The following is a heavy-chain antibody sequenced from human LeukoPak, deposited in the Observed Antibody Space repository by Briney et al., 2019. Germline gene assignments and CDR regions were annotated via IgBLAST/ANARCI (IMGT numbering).Heavy chain of an antibody. Sequence: SETLSLTCAVYGGSFSGYYWSWIRQPPGKGLEWIGEINHSGSTNYNPSLKGRVTISVDTSKNQFSLKLSSVTAADTAVYYCARTGWLVLWAFDYWGQGTLVTVSS. V-gene: IGHV4-34*01. CDR2: INHSGST. CDR3: ARTGWLVLWAFDY. D-gene: IGHD6-19*01. J-gene: IGHJ4*02. CDR1: GGSFSGYY.